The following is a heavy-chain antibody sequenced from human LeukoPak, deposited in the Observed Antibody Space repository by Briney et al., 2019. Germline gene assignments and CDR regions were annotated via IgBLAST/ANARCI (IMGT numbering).Heavy chain of an antibody. Sequence: GGSLRLSCAASGFTFSSYGMHWVRQAPGKGLEWVAFIRYDGSNKYYADSVKGRFTISRDNSKNTLYLQMKSLRVEDTAVYYCARVAAAGGYYFDYWGQGTLVTVSS. V-gene: IGHV3-30*02. D-gene: IGHD6-13*01. CDR2: IRYDGSNK. J-gene: IGHJ4*02. CDR3: ARVAAAGGYYFDY. CDR1: GFTFSSYG.